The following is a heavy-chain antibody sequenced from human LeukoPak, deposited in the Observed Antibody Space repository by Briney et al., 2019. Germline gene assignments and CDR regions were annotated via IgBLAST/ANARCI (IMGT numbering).Heavy chain of an antibody. CDR2: ISNSGSTI. Sequence: TGGSLRLSCAASGLIFSNYEMNWVRQAPGKGLEWVSYISNSGSTIYYADSVKGRFTISRDNAKNSLYLQMNSLRAEDTAVYYCARGGYSNANKFYYYGMDVWGQGTTVTV. D-gene: IGHD4-11*01. J-gene: IGHJ6*02. CDR3: ARGGYSNANKFYYYGMDV. CDR1: GLIFSNYE. V-gene: IGHV3-48*03.